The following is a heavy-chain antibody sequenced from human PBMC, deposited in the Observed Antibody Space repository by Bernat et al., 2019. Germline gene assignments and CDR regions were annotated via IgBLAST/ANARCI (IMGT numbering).Heavy chain of an antibody. J-gene: IGHJ4*02. CDR3: ARDPAYRSSLLDY. Sequence: QVQLVESGGGVVQPGRSLRLSCAASGFTFSSYGMHWVRQAPGKGLEWVAVIWYDGSNKYYADSVKGRFTISRDNSKSTLYLQMNSLRAEDTAVYYCARDPAYRSSLLDYWGQGTLVTVSS. V-gene: IGHV3-33*01. CDR2: IWYDGSNK. CDR1: GFTFSSYG. D-gene: IGHD6-6*01.